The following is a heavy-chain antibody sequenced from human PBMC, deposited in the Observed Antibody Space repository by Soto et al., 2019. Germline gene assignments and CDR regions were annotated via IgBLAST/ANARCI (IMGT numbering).Heavy chain of an antibody. CDR2: ISYDGGRE. V-gene: IGHV3-30*18. CDR3: VKDLRTEAYGMDV. Sequence: QVQLVESGGGVVQPGRSLRLSCAVSGFTFSNHGMHWVRQAPGKGLEWVAVISYDGGREFYADSVKGRFTISRDNSKNTLYVQMNSLSAEDTAVYYRVKDLRTEAYGMDVWGNGTTVTVSS. J-gene: IGHJ6*04. CDR1: GFTFSNHG.